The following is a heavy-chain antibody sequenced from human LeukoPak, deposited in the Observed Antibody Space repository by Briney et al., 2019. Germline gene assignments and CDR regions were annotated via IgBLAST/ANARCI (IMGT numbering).Heavy chain of an antibody. CDR1: GFTFSSYS. CDR3: ARDYDFWSGYYPDYYYGMDV. Sequence: GGSLRLSCEASGFTFSSYSMNWVRQAPGKGLEWVSSISSSSSYIYYADSVKGRFTISRDNAKNSLYLQMNSLRAEDTAVYYCARDYDFWSGYYPDYYYGMDVWGQGTTVTVSS. CDR2: ISSSSSYI. D-gene: IGHD3-3*01. V-gene: IGHV3-21*01. J-gene: IGHJ6*02.